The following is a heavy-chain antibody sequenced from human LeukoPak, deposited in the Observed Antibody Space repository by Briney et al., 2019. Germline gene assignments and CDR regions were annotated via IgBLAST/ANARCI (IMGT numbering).Heavy chain of an antibody. CDR3: ARAGPWELDAFDI. D-gene: IGHD3-10*01. J-gene: IGHJ3*02. CDR1: GYTFTSYG. V-gene: IGHV1-18*01. Sequence: ASVKVSCKTSGYTFTSYGVAWVRQAPGHGLEWMGWIHSYTGNTNYALKLHGRVAMTTDTSTSTAYMELRSLRSDDTAVYYCARAGPWELDAFDIWGQGTMVTVSS. CDR2: IHSYTGNT.